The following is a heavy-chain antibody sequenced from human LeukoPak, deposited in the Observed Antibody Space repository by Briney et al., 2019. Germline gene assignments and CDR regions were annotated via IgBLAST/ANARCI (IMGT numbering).Heavy chain of an antibody. CDR2: ISSSSSYI. J-gene: IGHJ4*02. CDR3: ARELGYSYAEGY. D-gene: IGHD5-18*01. CDR1: GFTFSSYS. V-gene: IGHV3-21*01. Sequence: GGSLRLSCAASGFTFSSYSMNWVRQAPGKGLEWVSSISSSSSYIYYADSVKGRFTISRDNAKNSLYLQMNSLRAEDTAVYYCARELGYSYAEGYWGQGTLVTVSS.